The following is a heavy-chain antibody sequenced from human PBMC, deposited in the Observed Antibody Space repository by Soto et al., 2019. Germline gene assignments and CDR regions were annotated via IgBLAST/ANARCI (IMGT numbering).Heavy chain of an antibody. J-gene: IGHJ6*02. CDR3: AREAPYYYYGMDV. CDR1: GCSISSGDYY. Sequence: SETLSLTCTVSGCSISSGDYYWSWIRQPPGKGLEWIGYIYYSGSTYYNPSLKSRVTISVDTSKNQFSLKLSSVTAADTAVYYCAREAPYYYYGMDVWGQGTTVTVSS. CDR2: IYYSGST. V-gene: IGHV4-30-4*01.